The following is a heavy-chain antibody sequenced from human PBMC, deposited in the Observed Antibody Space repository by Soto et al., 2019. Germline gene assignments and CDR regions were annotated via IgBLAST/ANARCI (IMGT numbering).Heavy chain of an antibody. J-gene: IGHJ4*02. Sequence: QVQLQESGPGVVKPSETLSLSCTVSGASVSSGSYYWTWIRQPPGKVLEWVGYIFYNGKTTNYNPSLKSRVTISVDTSKNQFSLKMSSVTAADTAFYYCARVYSGSYGQNDWGQGTLVTVSA. CDR3: ARVYSGSYGQND. CDR2: IFYNGKTT. V-gene: IGHV4-61*01. D-gene: IGHD1-26*01. CDR1: GASVSSGSYY.